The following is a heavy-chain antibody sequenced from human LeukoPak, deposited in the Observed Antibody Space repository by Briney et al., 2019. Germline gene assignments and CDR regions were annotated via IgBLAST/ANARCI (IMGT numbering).Heavy chain of an antibody. V-gene: IGHV4-59*01. CDR1: GGSISSYY. CDR2: FYYTGST. CDR3: ARLSFGPLSYYYYYGMDV. Sequence: PSETLSLTCTVSGGSISSYYWSWIRQPPGKGLEWIGYFYYTGSTKYNPSLKSRVTISVDTSKNQFSLKLSSVTAADTAVYYCARLSFGPLSYYYYYGMDVWGQGTTVTVSS. D-gene: IGHD2/OR15-2a*01. J-gene: IGHJ6*02.